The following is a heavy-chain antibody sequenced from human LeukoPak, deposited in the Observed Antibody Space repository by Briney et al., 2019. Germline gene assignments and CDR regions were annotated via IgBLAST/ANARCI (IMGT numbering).Heavy chain of an antibody. CDR3: ARERLVYYDFWSGSTPSAY. CDR1: GFTFSSYW. CDR2: IKQDGSEK. J-gene: IGHJ4*02. D-gene: IGHD3-3*01. V-gene: IGHV3-7*01. Sequence: GGSLRLSCAASGFTFSSYWMSWVRQAPGKGLEWVANIKQDGSEKYYVDSVKGRFTISRDNAKNSLYLQMNSPRAEDTAVYYCARERLVYYDFWSGSTPSAYWGQGTLVTVSS.